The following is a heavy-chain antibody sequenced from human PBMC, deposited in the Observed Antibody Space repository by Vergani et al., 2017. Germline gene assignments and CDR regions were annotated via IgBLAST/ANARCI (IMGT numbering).Heavy chain of an antibody. V-gene: IGHV4-38-2*01. CDR2: IYYSGST. CDR3: ARAPRFGELGFDY. CDR1: GFTFSDYY. D-gene: IGHD3-10*01. J-gene: IGHJ4*02. Sequence: QVQLVESGGGLVKPGGSLRLSCAASGFTFSDYYMSWIRQPPGKGLEWIGSIYYSGSTYYNPSLKSRVTISVDTSKNQFSLKLSSVTAADTAVYYCARAPRFGELGFDYWGQGTLVTVSS.